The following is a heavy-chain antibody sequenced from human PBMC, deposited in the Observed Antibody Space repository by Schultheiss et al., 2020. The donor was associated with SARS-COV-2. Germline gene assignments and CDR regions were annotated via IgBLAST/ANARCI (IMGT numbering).Heavy chain of an antibody. CDR3: ASEAAVAGLGY. V-gene: IGHV4-30-4*01. Sequence: SETLSLTCTVSGRSISSSSYYWSWIRQPPGKGLEWIGYIYYSGSTYYNPSLKSLFTMSADTSKNQFSLKLSSVTAADTAVYYCASEAAVAGLGYWGQGTLVTVSS. D-gene: IGHD6-19*01. CDR2: IYYSGST. CDR1: GRSISSSSYY. J-gene: IGHJ4*02.